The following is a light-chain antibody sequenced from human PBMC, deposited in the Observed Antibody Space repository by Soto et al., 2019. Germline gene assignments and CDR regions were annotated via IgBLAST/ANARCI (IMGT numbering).Light chain of an antibody. CDR3: QQDYNLPWT. CDR2: GAS. CDR1: HFISSNY. V-gene: IGKV3D-7*01. Sequence: EIVLTHSPATLSLSAGDSATLYCRASHFISSNYLSWYQQKNGQAPRLLIYGASTRATGIPDRFSGSGYETDFNLTISSLQTEDFAVYYCQQDYNLPWTFGHGTKVDIK. J-gene: IGKJ1*01.